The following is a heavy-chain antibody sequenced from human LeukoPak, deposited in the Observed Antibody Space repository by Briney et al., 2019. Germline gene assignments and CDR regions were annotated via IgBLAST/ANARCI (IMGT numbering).Heavy chain of an antibody. CDR2: IYYSGST. J-gene: IGHJ3*02. CDR3: ARDRTNWDVKQGVDT. CDR1: GGSISSGGYY. D-gene: IGHD1-1*01. Sequence: SETLSLTCTVSGGSISSGGYYWSWIRQHPGKGLEWIGYIYYSGSTYYNPSLKSRVTISVDTSKNQFSLKLSSVTAADTAVYYCARDRTNWDVKQGVDTWGQGTMVTVSS. V-gene: IGHV4-31*03.